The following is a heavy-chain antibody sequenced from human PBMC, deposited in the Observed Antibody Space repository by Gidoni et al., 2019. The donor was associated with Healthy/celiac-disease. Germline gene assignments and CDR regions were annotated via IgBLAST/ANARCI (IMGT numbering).Heavy chain of an antibody. Sequence: QVQLVESGGGVVQPGRSLRLPCPVSGFPLGSYGMHWVRQAPGKGLEGVAVIGYDGSNKYYADSVKGRFTISRDKSKNTLYLQMNSLRAEDTAVYYCARGYYYYDSSGWYFDLWGRGTLVTVSS. CDR2: IGYDGSNK. J-gene: IGHJ2*01. V-gene: IGHV3-33*01. CDR1: GFPLGSYG. D-gene: IGHD3-22*01. CDR3: ARGYYYYDSSGWYFDL.